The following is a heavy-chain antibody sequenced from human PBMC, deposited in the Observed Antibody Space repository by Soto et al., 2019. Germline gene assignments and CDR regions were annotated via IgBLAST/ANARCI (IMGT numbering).Heavy chain of an antibody. CDR1: GFTFSSYA. V-gene: IGHV3-23*01. CDR2: ISGSGGST. J-gene: IGHJ4*02. D-gene: IGHD1-26*01. CDR3: AKDLKGVGATDFDY. Sequence: LRLSCAASGFTFSSYAMSWVRQAPGKGLEWVSAISGSGGSTYYADSVKGRFTISRDNSKNTLYLQMNSLRAEDTAVYYCAKDLKGVGATDFDYWGQGTLVTVSS.